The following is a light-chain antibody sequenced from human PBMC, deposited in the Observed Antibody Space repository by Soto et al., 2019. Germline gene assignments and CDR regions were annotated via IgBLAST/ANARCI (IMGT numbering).Light chain of an antibody. CDR2: RNN. V-gene: IGLV1-47*01. Sequence: QSVLTQPPSASGTPGQRVTISCSGSSSNIGSNYVYWYQQLPGTAPKLLIYRNNQRPSAVPDRFSGSTPGTSASLASSGLRSEDEADYYCAAWDDSLSGAVFGGGTQLTVL. J-gene: IGLJ7*01. CDR3: AAWDDSLSGAV. CDR1: SSNIGSNY.